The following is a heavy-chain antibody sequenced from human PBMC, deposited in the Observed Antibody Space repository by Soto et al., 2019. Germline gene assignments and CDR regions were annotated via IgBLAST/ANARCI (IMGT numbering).Heavy chain of an antibody. CDR3: ARDLWSGYYLGVFDY. Sequence: GGSLRLSCAASGFTFSSYAMHWVRQAPGKGLEWVAVISYDGSNKYYADSVKGRFTISRDNSKNTLYLQMNSLRAEDTAVYYCARDLWSGYYLGVFDYWGQGTLVTDSS. V-gene: IGHV3-30-3*01. CDR1: GFTFSSYA. D-gene: IGHD3-3*01. J-gene: IGHJ4*02. CDR2: ISYDGSNK.